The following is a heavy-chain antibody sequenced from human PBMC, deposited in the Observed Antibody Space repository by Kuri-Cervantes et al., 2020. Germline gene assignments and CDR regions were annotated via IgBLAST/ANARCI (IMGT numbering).Heavy chain of an antibody. CDR1: GFTVSSNY. V-gene: IGHV3-53*05. J-gene: IGHJ4*02. CDR2: IYSGGST. CDR3: ARESFSLGELSFPLGD. Sequence: GGSLRLSCAASGFTVSSNYMSWVRQAPGKGLEWVSVIYSGGSTYYADSVKVRFTISRDNSKNTLYLQMNSLRAEDTAVYYCARESFSLGELSFPLGDWGQGTLVTVSS. D-gene: IGHD3-16*02.